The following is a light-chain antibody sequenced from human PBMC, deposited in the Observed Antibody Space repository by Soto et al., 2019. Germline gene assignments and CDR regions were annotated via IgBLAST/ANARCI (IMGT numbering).Light chain of an antibody. CDR1: QSVSSN. CDR2: GVS. CDR3: QQYNNWPPWT. Sequence: EIVMTQSRSALSVSPLERSTLSGRASQSVSSNLAWYQQKPGQAPRLLIYGVSTRATGIPARFSGSGSGAEFTLTISSLQSEDFAVYYCQQYNNWPPWTFGQGTKVDIK. V-gene: IGKV3-15*01. J-gene: IGKJ1*01.